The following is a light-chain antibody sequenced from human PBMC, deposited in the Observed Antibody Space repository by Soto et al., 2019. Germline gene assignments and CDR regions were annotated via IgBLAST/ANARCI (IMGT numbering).Light chain of an antibody. Sequence: EIVMTQSPATLSVSPGERATLYCRASQSVSNKLAWYQQKPGQAPRLLIYDTSTRATGIPARFSGSGSGTEFTLTISSLQSEDFAVYYCQQYNNWPPITFGQGTRLEIK. J-gene: IGKJ5*01. CDR3: QQYNNWPPIT. CDR1: QSVSNK. CDR2: DTS. V-gene: IGKV3-15*01.